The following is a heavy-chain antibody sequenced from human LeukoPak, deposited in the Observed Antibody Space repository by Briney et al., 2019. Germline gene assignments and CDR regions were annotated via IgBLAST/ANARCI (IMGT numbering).Heavy chain of an antibody. J-gene: IGHJ4*02. V-gene: IGHV4-61*02. CDR2: IYTSGST. Sequence: SETLSLTCTVSGGSISSGSYYWSWIRQPAGKGLEWIGRIYTSGSTNYNPSLKSRVTISVDTSKNQFSLKLSSVTAADTAVYYCASTYSGYDSNYLDYWGQGTLVTVSS. D-gene: IGHD5-12*01. CDR1: GGSISSGSYY. CDR3: ASTYSGYDSNYLDY.